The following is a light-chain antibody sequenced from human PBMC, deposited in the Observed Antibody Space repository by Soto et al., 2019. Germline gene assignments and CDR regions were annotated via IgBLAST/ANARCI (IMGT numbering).Light chain of an antibody. Sequence: QSVLTQAPSASGTPGQRVTITCSGSSSNIGSNYVYWYQQLPGTAPKLLSYRNNQRPSGVPDRFSGSKSGTSASLAISGLRSEDEADYYCAAWDDSLSGHVVFGGGTKLTVL. V-gene: IGLV1-47*01. CDR1: SSNIGSNY. J-gene: IGLJ2*01. CDR2: RNN. CDR3: AAWDDSLSGHVV.